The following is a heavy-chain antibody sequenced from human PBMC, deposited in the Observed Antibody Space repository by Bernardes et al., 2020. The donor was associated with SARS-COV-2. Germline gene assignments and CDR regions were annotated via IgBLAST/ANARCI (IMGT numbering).Heavy chain of an antibody. V-gene: IGHV4-4*02. D-gene: IGHD6-19*01. Sequence: SETLSLTCAVSGDSVTSSHWWWWVSQSPGGGLEGFGGIVHSGGTYYNPSLQSRVAISVDNSKNQFSLTLNSVTAADTALDYCARDASVSSRSYFDYWSQGTLVTVSS. CDR1: GDSVTSSHW. J-gene: IGHJ4*02. CDR2: IVHSGGT. CDR3: ARDASVSSRSYFDY.